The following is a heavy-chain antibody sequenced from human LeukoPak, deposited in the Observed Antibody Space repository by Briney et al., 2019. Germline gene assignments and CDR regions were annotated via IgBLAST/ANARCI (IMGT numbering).Heavy chain of an antibody. CDR1: GFTFRTCA. Sequence: GGSLRLSWPASGFTFRTCAMSWVRQAPGKGLEWVSTISGGGRSTDYADSVKGQFTISRDNSKNTLYLQMNSLRAEDTAVYYCARERYFDYWGQGTLVTVSS. CDR3: ARERYFDY. CDR2: ISGGGRST. V-gene: IGHV3-23*01. J-gene: IGHJ4*02.